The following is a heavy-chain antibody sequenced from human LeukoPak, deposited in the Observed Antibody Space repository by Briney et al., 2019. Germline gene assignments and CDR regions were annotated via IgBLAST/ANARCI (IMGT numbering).Heavy chain of an antibody. CDR3: ARHVAVAGIDY. CDR1: GGSISSYY. D-gene: IGHD6-19*01. V-gene: IGHV4-59*08. CDR2: IYYSGST. Sequence: SETLSLTCTVSGGSISSYYWSWIRQPPGKGLEWIGDIYYSGSTNYNPSLKSRVTISVDTSNNQFSLKLTSVTAADTAVYYSARHVAVAGIDYWGQGTLVTVSS. J-gene: IGHJ4*02.